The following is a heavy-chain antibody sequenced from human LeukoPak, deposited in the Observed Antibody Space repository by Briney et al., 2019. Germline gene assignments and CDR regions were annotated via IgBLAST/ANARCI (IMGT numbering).Heavy chain of an antibody. CDR1: GFTFSSYA. CDR3: AKDIAGSSGWNHFDY. D-gene: IGHD6-19*01. V-gene: IGHV3-23*01. J-gene: IGHJ4*02. Sequence: GGSLRLSCAASGFTFSSYAMYWVRQAPGMGLEWVSIISDSGGSTQYADSVKGRFTISRDNSKNTLYLQMNSLRTEDTAVYHCAKDIAGSSGWNHFDYWGQGTLVTVSS. CDR2: ISDSGGST.